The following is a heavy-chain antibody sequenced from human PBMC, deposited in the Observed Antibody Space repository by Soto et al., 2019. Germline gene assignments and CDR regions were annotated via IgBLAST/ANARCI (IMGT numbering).Heavy chain of an antibody. V-gene: IGHV3-7*05. CDR1: GFTFSSYW. CDR2: IKQDGSEK. Sequence: PGGSLRLSCAASGFTFSSYWMSWVRQAPGKGLEWVANIKQDGSEKYYVDSVKGRFTISRDNAKNSLYLQMNSLRAEDTAVYYCARWSITIFGVAASDAFDIWGQGTMVTV. D-gene: IGHD3-3*01. CDR3: ARWSITIFGVAASDAFDI. J-gene: IGHJ3*02.